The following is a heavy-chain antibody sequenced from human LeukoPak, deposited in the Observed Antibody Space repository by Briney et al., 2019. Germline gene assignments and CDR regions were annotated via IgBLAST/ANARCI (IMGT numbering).Heavy chain of an antibody. Sequence: SLRLSCAASGFTFDDYAMHWVRQAPGKGLEWVSGISWNSGSIGYADSVKGRFTISRDNAKNSLYLQMNSLRAADMALYYCAKGRLLWFGKLSDAFDIWGQGTMVTVSS. CDR2: ISWNSGSI. CDR1: GFTFDDYA. V-gene: IGHV3-9*03. D-gene: IGHD3-10*01. J-gene: IGHJ3*02. CDR3: AKGRLLWFGKLSDAFDI.